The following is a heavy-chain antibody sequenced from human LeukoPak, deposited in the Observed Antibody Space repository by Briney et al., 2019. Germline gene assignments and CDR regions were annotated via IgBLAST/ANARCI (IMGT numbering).Heavy chain of an antibody. CDR2: ISGSGGTT. D-gene: IGHD1-26*01. V-gene: IGHV3-23*01. CDR3: AKDCKFTGSYRSAEH. Sequence: TGGSLRLSCAASGFTFSSYAMSWVRQAPGKGLEWVSAISGSGGTTYYADSLKGRFTISRDNSKNTLYLQVNGLRAEDTAIYYCAKDCKFTGSYRSAEHWGQGTLATVSS. CDR1: GFTFSSYA. J-gene: IGHJ4*02.